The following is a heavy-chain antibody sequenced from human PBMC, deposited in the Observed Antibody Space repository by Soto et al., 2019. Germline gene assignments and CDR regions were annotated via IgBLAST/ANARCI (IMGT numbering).Heavy chain of an antibody. J-gene: IGHJ4*02. V-gene: IGHV3-30*03. CDR3: ARGPSYSHSYFDY. D-gene: IGHD4-4*01. CDR1: GFTFSNYA. Sequence: GGSLRLSCAASGFTFSNYAMHWVRQPPGKGLQWLAVISYDGNNKYYADSVEGRFTISRDNSKNTVYLQMNSLRLEDTAVYYCARGPSYSHSYFDYWGQGTLVTVSS. CDR2: ISYDGNNK.